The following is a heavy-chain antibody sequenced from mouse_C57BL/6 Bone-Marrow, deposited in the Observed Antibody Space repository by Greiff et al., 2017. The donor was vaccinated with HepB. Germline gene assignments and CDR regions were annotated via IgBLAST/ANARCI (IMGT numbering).Heavy chain of an antibody. CDR3: ARHVYYAMDY. J-gene: IGHJ4*01. CDR1: GFTFSSYG. V-gene: IGHV5-6*01. Sequence: EVNVVESGGDLVKPGGSLKLSCAASGFTFSSYGMSWVRQTPDKRLEWVATISSGGSYTYYPDSVKGRFTISRDNAKNTLYLQMSSLKSEDTAMYYCARHVYYAMDYWGQGTSVTVSS. CDR2: ISSGGSYT.